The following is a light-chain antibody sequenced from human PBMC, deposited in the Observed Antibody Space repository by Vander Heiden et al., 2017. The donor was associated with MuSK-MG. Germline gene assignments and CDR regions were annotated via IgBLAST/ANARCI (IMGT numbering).Light chain of an antibody. J-gene: IGLJ2*01. CDR2: DVS. V-gene: IGLV2-14*01. Sequence: QSALTQPASVSGSPGPSITISCTGTSSDVGGYNYVSWYQQHPGKAPKLMIYDVSNRPSGVSNRFSGSKSGNTASLTISGLQAEDDADYYCSSYTSSSTLVFGGGTKLTVL. CDR1: SSDVGGYNY. CDR3: SSYTSSSTLV.